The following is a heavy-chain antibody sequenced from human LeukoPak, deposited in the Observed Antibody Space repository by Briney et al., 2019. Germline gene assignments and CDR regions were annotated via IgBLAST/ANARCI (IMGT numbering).Heavy chain of an antibody. D-gene: IGHD1-1*01. Sequence: GGSLGLSCAASGFTFKIYSMNWVRQAPGKGLEWVSSISSSSSHMYYADSVKGRFTISRDNAKNSLYLQMNTLRAEDTAVYYCARDDTSVHFFDYRGQGTLVTVSS. J-gene: IGHJ4*02. V-gene: IGHV3-21*01. CDR2: ISSSSSHM. CDR1: GFTFKIYS. CDR3: ARDDTSVHFFDY.